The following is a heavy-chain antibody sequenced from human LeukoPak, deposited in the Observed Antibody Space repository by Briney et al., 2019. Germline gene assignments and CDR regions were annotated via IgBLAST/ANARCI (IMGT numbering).Heavy chain of an antibody. D-gene: IGHD3-10*01. CDR2: IIPIFGTA. V-gene: IGHV1-69*13. CDR3: ARDIRQYYYGSGSLFAGYYYYGMDV. CDR1: GGTFSSYA. Sequence: SVKVSCKASGGTFSSYAISWVRQAPGQGLEWMGGIIPIFGTANYAQKFQGRVTITADESTSTAYMELSSLRSEDTAVYYCARDIRQYYYGSGSLFAGYYYYGMDVWGQGTTVTVSS. J-gene: IGHJ6*02.